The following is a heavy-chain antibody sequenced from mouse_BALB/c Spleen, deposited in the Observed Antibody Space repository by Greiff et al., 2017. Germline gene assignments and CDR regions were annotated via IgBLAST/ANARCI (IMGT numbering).Heavy chain of an antibody. Sequence: QVQLQQPGAELVKPGASVKLSCKASGYTFTSYWMHWVKQRPGQGLEWIGEINPSNGRTNYNEKFKSKATLTVDKSSSTAYMQLSSLTSEDSAVYYCARGDGYYVSMDYWGQGTSVTVSS. J-gene: IGHJ4*01. CDR3: ARGDGYYVSMDY. D-gene: IGHD2-3*01. CDR1: GYTFTSYW. V-gene: IGHV1S81*02. CDR2: INPSNGRT.